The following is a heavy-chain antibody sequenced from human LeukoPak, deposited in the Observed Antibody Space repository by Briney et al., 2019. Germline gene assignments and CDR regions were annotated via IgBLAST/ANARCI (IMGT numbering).Heavy chain of an antibody. CDR3: ARQESLVVVAATSGSFDY. D-gene: IGHD2-15*01. V-gene: IGHV4-39*01. J-gene: IGHJ4*02. Sequence: SETLSLTCTVSGGSISSSSYYWGWIRQPPGKGLEWIGSIYYSGSTYYNPSLKSRVTISVDTSRNQFSLKLSSVTAADTAVYYCARQESLVVVAATSGSFDYWGQGTLVTVSS. CDR1: GGSISSSSYY. CDR2: IYYSGST.